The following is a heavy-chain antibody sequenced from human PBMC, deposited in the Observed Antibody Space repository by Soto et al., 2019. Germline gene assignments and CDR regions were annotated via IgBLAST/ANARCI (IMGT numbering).Heavy chain of an antibody. CDR1: GFTVHGNY. CDR3: ASARTYNYAFDF. Sequence: GSLRLSCAPSGFTVHGNYMTWVRQASGKGLEWVSVVFSGGSTFYADSVKGRFTISRDTSKNTLSLQMNSLRAEDTAVYFCASARTYNYAFDFWGQGTLVTDSS. CDR2: VFSGGST. D-gene: IGHD5-18*01. V-gene: IGHV3-53*01. J-gene: IGHJ4*02.